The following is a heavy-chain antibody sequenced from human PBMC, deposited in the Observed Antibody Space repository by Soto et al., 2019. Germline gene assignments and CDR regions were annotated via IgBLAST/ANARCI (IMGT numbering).Heavy chain of an antibody. D-gene: IGHD2-15*01. CDR3: ATDLSHCSGGNCYSFSGVDV. V-gene: IGHV3-30-3*01. Sequence: QVQLVESGGDVVQPGRSLRLSCAASEFTFSNYAMHWVRQAPGKGLEWVAIISYDGSHKFYADSVKGRFTISRVNSKNTLFLQMNSLRAEDTAVYYCATDLSHCSGGNCYSFSGVDVCGQGTTVTVSS. CDR2: ISYDGSHK. CDR1: EFTFSNYA. J-gene: IGHJ6*02.